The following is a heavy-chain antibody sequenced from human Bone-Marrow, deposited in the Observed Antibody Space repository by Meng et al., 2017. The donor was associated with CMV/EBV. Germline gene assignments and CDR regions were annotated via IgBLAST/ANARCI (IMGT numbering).Heavy chain of an antibody. CDR2: VNSDATST. J-gene: IGHJ6*01. V-gene: IGHV3-74*01. Sequence: GGSLRLSCAASGFTFSSYSMNWVRQVPGKGLVWVSRVNSDATSTSYADSVKGRFTISRDNAKNTLFLQMTSLRVEDTAVYYCARAIAARSNYYYYYGMVVWGQGHTV. D-gene: IGHD6-6*01. CDR3: ARAIAARSNYYYYYGMVV. CDR1: GFTFSSYS.